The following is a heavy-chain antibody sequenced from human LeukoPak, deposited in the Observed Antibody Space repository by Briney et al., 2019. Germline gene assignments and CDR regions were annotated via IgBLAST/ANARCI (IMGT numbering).Heavy chain of an antibody. Sequence: GGSLRLSCAAPGFTFDDYAMHWVRQAPGKGLEWVSGISWNSGSIGYADSVKGRFTISRDNAKNSLYLQMNSLRAEDTALYYCAKDTGSSWYFDAFDIWGQGTMVTVSS. CDR1: GFTFDDYA. CDR2: ISWNSGSI. D-gene: IGHD6-13*01. V-gene: IGHV3-9*01. CDR3: AKDTGSSWYFDAFDI. J-gene: IGHJ3*02.